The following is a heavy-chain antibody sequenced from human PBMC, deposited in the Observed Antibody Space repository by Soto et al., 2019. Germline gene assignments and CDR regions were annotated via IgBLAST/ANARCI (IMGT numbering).Heavy chain of an antibody. CDR2: ISAYNGNT. J-gene: IGHJ3*02. CDR1: GYTFTSYG. CDR3: ARDLYGDYSRDAFDI. D-gene: IGHD4-17*01. Sequence: GASVKVSCKASGYTFTSYGISWVRQAPGQGLEWMGWISAYNGNTNYAQKLQGRVTMTTDTSTSTAYMELRSLRSDDTAVYYCARDLYGDYSRDAFDIWGQVTMVTVSS. V-gene: IGHV1-18*01.